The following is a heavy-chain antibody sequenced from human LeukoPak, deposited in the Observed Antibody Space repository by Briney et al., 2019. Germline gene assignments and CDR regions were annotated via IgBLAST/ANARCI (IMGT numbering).Heavy chain of an antibody. CDR1: GFTFSSYW. V-gene: IGHV3-74*01. D-gene: IGHD6-19*01. J-gene: IGHJ4*02. CDR3: ARGSGWFYFDY. CDR2: INSDGSST. Sequence: HPGGSLRLSCAASGFTFSSYWMHWVRQAPGKGLVWVSRINSDGSSTSYADSVKGRFTISRDNAKNTPYLQMNSLRAEDTAVYYCARGSGWFYFDYWGQGTLVTVSS.